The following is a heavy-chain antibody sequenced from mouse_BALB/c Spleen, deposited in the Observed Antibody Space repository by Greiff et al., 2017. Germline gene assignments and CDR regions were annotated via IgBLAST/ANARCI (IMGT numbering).Heavy chain of an antibody. J-gene: IGHJ4*01. D-gene: IGHD1-1*01. Sequence: EVKLVESGGGLVKPGGSLKLSCAASGFTFSSYAMSWVRQTPEKRLEWVASISSGGSTYYPDSVKGRFTISRDNARNILYLQMSSLRSEDTAMYYCARGRATTVVGGDDYAMDYWGQGTSVTVSS. V-gene: IGHV5-6-5*01. CDR1: GFTFSSYA. CDR2: ISSGGST. CDR3: ARGRATTVVGGDDYAMDY.